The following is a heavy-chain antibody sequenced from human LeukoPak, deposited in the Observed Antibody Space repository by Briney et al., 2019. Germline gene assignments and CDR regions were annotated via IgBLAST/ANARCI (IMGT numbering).Heavy chain of an antibody. D-gene: IGHD3-3*01. J-gene: IGHJ6*03. Sequence: PSETLSLTCTVSSGSISSSSYYWGWIRQPPGKGLEWIGSIYYSGSTYHNPSLKSRVTISVDTSKSQFSLKLSSVTAADTAVYYCARAIFGVVKPYYYYYYMDVWGKGTTVTVSS. CDR2: IYYSGST. CDR1: SGSISSSSYY. CDR3: ARAIFGVVKPYYYYYYMDV. V-gene: IGHV4-39*07.